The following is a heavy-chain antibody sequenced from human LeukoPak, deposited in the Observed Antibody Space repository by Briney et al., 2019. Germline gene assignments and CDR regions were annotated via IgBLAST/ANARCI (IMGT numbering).Heavy chain of an antibody. V-gene: IGHV3-23*01. J-gene: IGHJ3*02. CDR3: ARQNYGDYPIDAFDI. CDR1: GFTFSSYG. CDR2: ISGSGGST. Sequence: GGSLRLSCAASGFTFSSYGMSWVRQAPGKGLEWVSAISGSGGSTYYADSVKGRFTISRDNSKNTLYLQMNSLRAEDTAVYYCARQNYGDYPIDAFDIWGQGTMVTVSS. D-gene: IGHD4-17*01.